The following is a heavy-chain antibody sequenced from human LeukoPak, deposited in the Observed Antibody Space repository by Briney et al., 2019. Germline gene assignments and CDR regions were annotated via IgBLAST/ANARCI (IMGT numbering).Heavy chain of an antibody. J-gene: IGHJ3*02. V-gene: IGHV4-59*12. CDR1: GGSIRSYY. D-gene: IGHD2-15*01. Sequence: KPSETLSLTCTVSGGSIRSYYWSWIRQPPGKGLEWIAYIYYSGSTNYNPSLKSRVTISVDTSKNQFSLKLSSVTAADTAVYYCARELGYCSGGSCWPDAFDIWGQGTMVTVSS. CDR2: IYYSGST. CDR3: ARELGYCSGGSCWPDAFDI.